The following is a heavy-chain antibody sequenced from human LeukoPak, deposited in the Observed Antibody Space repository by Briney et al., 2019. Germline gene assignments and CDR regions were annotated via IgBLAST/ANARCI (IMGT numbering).Heavy chain of an antibody. CDR2: ISSSGSTI. V-gene: IGHV3-48*03. J-gene: IGHJ4*02. D-gene: IGHD1-26*01. CDR1: GFTFSIYE. CDR3: ARDGVGADGIDY. Sequence: PGGSLRLSCAASGFTFSIYEMNCVRQAPGKGLEWVSYISSSGSTIYYADSVRGRFTISRDNAKNSLYLQMNSLRVEDTAVYYCARDGVGADGIDYWGQGTLVTVSS.